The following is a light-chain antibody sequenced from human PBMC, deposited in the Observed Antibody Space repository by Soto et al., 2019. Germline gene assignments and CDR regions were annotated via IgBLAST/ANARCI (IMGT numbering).Light chain of an antibody. Sequence: EIVLTQSPATLSLSPGERATLSCRASQSVGTYLVWYQQKPGQAPRLLIYDASKRAIGIPDRFSASGSGTDFTLTISSLEPGDSAVYYCQQRRAWPRVFGGGTRME. V-gene: IGKV3-11*01. J-gene: IGKJ4*01. CDR3: QQRRAWPRV. CDR1: QSVGTY. CDR2: DAS.